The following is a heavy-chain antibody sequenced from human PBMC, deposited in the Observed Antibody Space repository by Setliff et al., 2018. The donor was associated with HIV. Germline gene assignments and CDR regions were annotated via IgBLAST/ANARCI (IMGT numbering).Heavy chain of an antibody. CDR3: ARDLLYFGETGFYSVFNS. CDR2: INTDGSDT. CDR1: GFTFGNYW. J-gene: IGHJ4*02. Sequence: GSLRLSCAASGFTFGNYWMHWVRQAPGKGPVDISHINTDGSDTNYAASVKGRFTISRYNAKITLYLHMNSLRPEDTAVYYCARDLLYFGETGFYSVFNSWGQGTLVTVSS. V-gene: IGHV3-74*01. D-gene: IGHD2-21*01.